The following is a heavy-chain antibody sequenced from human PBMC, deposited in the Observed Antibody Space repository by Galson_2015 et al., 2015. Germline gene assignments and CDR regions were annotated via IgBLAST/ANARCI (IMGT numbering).Heavy chain of an antibody. J-gene: IGHJ4*02. CDR2: INYGGSEE. D-gene: IGHD2-15*01. V-gene: IGHV3-7*01. Sequence: SLRLSCAVSGFTFGRFWMSWVRHAPGKGLEWVANINYGGSEEYYMDSVKGRFTVSRDNAENSVYLQMNSLRAEDTAVYYCARSEVTASVDDWGQGSLVPVSS. CDR3: ARSEVTASVDD. CDR1: GFTFGRFW.